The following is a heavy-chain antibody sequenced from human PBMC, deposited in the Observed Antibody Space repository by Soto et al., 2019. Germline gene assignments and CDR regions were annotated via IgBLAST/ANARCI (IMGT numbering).Heavy chain of an antibody. D-gene: IGHD3-10*01. CDR2: ISGATGNT. J-gene: IGHJ4*02. CDR3: AKVSVPGSGPYSGASYGLFDY. V-gene: IGHV3-23*01. Sequence: GSLRLSCAASGFTFGTFAMSWVRQAPGKGLEWVSAISGATGNTYYVNSVKGRFTISRDNSQNTLYLQMNSLTAEDPAIYYCAKVSVPGSGPYSGASYGLFDYWGQGTLVTVSS. CDR1: GFTFGTFA.